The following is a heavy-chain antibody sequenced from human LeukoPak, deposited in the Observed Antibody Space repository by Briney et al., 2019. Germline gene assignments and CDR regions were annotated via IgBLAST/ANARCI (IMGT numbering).Heavy chain of an antibody. CDR3: ARDSVYSSAWSDYNHYGMDV. CDR1: GFTFSSYS. Sequence: PGGSLRFSCAASGFTFSSYSMNWVRQAPRNGLEWVSSISSSSIYIYYADSAKGRFTISRDDAKNSLYLQMNSLTAEDTAVYYCARDSVYSSAWSDYNHYGMDVWGQGTTVTVSS. CDR2: ISSSSIYI. V-gene: IGHV3-21*01. D-gene: IGHD6-13*01. J-gene: IGHJ6*02.